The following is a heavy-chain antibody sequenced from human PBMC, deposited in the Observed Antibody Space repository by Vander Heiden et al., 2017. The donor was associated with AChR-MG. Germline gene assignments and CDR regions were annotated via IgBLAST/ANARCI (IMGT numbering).Heavy chain of an antibody. Sequence: QVQLVDSGGGVVQPGRSLRLSCAASGFTFSSYAMHWVRQAPGKGLEWVAVISHDGSNKYYADSVKGRFTISRDNSKNTLYLQMNSLRAEDTAVYYCARGKVNSSSSYFDYWGQGTLVTVSS. CDR1: GFTFSSYA. D-gene: IGHD6-6*01. V-gene: IGHV3-30-3*01. J-gene: IGHJ4*02. CDR3: ARGKVNSSSSYFDY. CDR2: ISHDGSNK.